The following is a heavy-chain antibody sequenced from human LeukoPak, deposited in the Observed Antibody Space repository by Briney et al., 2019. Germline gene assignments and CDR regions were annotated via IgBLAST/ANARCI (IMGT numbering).Heavy chain of an antibody. CDR2: ISWNSGSI. V-gene: IGHV3-9*01. D-gene: IGHD6-13*01. CDR1: GFTFDDYA. Sequence: GRSLRLSCAASGFTFDDYAMHWVRQAPGKGLEWVSGISWNSGSIGYADSVKGRFTISRDNAKNSLYLQVNSLRAEDTAIYYCARGGSDSSWYWKYWGQGTLVTVSS. J-gene: IGHJ4*02. CDR3: ARGGSDSSWYWKY.